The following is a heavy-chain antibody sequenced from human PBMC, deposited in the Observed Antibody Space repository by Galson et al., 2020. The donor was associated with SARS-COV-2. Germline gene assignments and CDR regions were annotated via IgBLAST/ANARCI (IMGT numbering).Heavy chain of an antibody. V-gene: IGHV4-34*01. Sequence: SETLSLTCAVYGGSFTNNYWTWIRQSPGKGLQWTGEINHRTITHYAPSLQGRIAMSVDTSKNQFPLRLSSVTAADTAVYYCVRGAEERRIIVVVPYYYTYMDVWGGGTAVTVSS. J-gene: IGHJ6*03. D-gene: IGHD2-2*01. CDR3: VRGAEERRIIVVVPYYYTYMDV. CDR1: GGSFTNNY. CDR2: INHRTIT.